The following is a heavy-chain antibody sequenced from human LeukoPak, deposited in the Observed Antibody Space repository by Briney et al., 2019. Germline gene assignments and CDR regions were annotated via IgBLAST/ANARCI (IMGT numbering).Heavy chain of an antibody. CDR3: ARDFEGVHRTTNSYTYYYYMDV. D-gene: IGHD2/OR15-2a*01. CDR1: GFTFSSYG. CDR2: IYGGST. V-gene: IGHV3-NL1*01. Sequence: GGSLRLSCAASGFTFSSYGMHWVRQAPGKGLEWVSIIYGGSTYYADSVKGRFTISRDNSKNTVYLQMNSLRAEDTAVYYCARDFEGVHRTTNSYTYYYYMDVWGKGTTVTVSS. J-gene: IGHJ6*03.